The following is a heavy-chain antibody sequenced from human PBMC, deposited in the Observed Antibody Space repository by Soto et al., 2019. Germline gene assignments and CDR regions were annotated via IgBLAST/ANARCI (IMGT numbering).Heavy chain of an antibody. CDR3: AREFSNSPEAFDS. V-gene: IGHV4-61*01. CDR2: IYYTGST. CDR1: GGSVNSDNFY. Sequence: KPSETLSLTCTVSGGSVNSDNFYWSWIRQPPGRGLEWIGYIYYTGSTSYNPSLKSRVTISIDTSRNQFSLKLSSVTAADTAVYYCAREFSNSPEAFDSWGQGSLVTVSS. J-gene: IGHJ4*02. D-gene: IGHD6-6*01.